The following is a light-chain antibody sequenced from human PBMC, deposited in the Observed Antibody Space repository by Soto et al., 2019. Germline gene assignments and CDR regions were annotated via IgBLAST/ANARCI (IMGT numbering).Light chain of an antibody. Sequence: DIQMTQSPSSVSASIGDTVTITCRASQDISTLLAWYQQKPGKAPKLLIYGASTFESGVPSRFSGRGSVTDFTLTISSLQTEDFATYFCQQADSFPLTFGGGTNVEIK. CDR3: QQADSFPLT. J-gene: IGKJ4*01. CDR2: GAS. V-gene: IGKV1D-12*01. CDR1: QDISTL.